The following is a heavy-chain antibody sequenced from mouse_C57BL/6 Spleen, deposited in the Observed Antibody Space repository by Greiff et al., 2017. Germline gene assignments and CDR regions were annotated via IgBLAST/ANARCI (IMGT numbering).Heavy chain of an antibody. V-gene: IGHV1-82*01. J-gene: IGHJ3*01. D-gene: IGHD4-1*01. CDR1: GYAFSSSW. CDR3: AAANWDPPAWFAY. Sequence: QVQLQQSGPELVKPGASVKISCKASGYAFSSSWMNWVKQRPGKGLEWIGRIYPGDGDTNYNGKFKGKATLTAAKSSSTAYIQLRSLTSEDSAVYFWAAANWDPPAWFAYWGQGTLVTVSA. CDR2: IYPGDGDT.